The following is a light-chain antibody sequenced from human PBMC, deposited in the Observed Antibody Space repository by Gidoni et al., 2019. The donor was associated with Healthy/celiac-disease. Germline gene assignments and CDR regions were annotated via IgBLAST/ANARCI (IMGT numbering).Light chain of an antibody. CDR1: SRDVGGYNY. V-gene: IGLV2-14*01. J-gene: IGLJ2*01. Sequence: QSALTQPASVSGSPGQSITISCTGTSRDVGGYNYVSWYQQHPGKAPKLMIYDVSNRPSGVSNRFSGSKSGNTASLTISGLHAEDEADYYCSSYTSSSTLVVFGGGTKLTVL. CDR3: SSYTSSSTLVV. CDR2: DVS.